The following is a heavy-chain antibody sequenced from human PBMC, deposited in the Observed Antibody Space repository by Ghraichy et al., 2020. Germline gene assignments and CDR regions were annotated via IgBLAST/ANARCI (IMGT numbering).Heavy chain of an antibody. Sequence: TLSLACAISGDSVSSNSAAWNWIRQSPSRGLEWLGRTYYRSKWYNDYAVSVKSRITINPDTSKNQFSLQLNSVTPEDTAVYYCARDRYYDSSGYYYYMFDYYYHGMDVWGQGTTVTVSS. CDR2: TYYRSKWYN. CDR1: GDSVSSNSAA. D-gene: IGHD3-22*01. CDR3: ARDRYYDSSGYYYYMFDYYYHGMDV. J-gene: IGHJ6*02. V-gene: IGHV6-1*01.